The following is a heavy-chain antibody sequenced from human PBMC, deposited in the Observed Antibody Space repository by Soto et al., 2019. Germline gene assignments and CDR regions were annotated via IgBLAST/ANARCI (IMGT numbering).Heavy chain of an antibody. CDR2: IYYSGST. J-gene: IGHJ4*02. CDR1: GGSISSYY. V-gene: IGHV4-59*08. Sequence: ASETLSLTCTVSGGSISSYYWSWIRQHPGKGLEWIGYIYYSGSTNYNPSLKSRVTISVDTSKNQFSLKLSSVTAADTAVYYCARQGIRRPSDYWGQGTLVTVSS. CDR3: ARQGIRRPSDY. D-gene: IGHD6-13*01.